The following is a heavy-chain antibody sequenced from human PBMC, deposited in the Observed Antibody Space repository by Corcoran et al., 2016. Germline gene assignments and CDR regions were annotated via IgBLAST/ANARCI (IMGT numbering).Heavy chain of an antibody. CDR2: INHSGST. J-gene: IGHJ6*02. Sequence: QVQLQQWGAGLLKPSETLSLTCAVYGGSFSGYYWSWIRQPPEKGLEWIGEINHSGSTNYNPSLKSRVTISVDTSKNQFSLKLSSVTAADTAVDYWTRGARSGWYYYYGMDVWGQGTTVTVSS. V-gene: IGHV4-34*01. D-gene: IGHD6-19*01. CDR3: TRGARSGWYYYYGMDV. CDR1: GGSFSGYY.